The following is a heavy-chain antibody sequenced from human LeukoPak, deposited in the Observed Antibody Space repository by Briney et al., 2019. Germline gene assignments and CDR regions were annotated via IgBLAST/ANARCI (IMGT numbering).Heavy chain of an antibody. CDR1: GGSISSYY. D-gene: IGHD4-17*01. CDR3: ARDGRDGVYAFDI. Sequence: NTSETLSLTCTVSGGSISSYYWSWVRQPPGKGLEWIGYIYYSGSTNYNPSLKSRVTISVDTSKNQFSLKLSSVTAADTAVYYCARDGRDGVYAFDIWGQGTMVTVSS. J-gene: IGHJ3*02. CDR2: IYYSGST. V-gene: IGHV4-59*01.